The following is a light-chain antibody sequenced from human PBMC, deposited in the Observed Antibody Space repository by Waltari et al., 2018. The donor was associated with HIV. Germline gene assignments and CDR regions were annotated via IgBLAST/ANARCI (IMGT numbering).Light chain of an antibody. Sequence: QSVLTQPPSASGTPGQRVTISCSGSNSNIGTEYVYWYHQLPGAAPRLLIYRDNQRPSVVPDRFSGAKSGTSASLAISGLRSEDESDYYCAAWDDSLGGVMFGGGTKLTVL. V-gene: IGLV1-47*01. J-gene: IGLJ3*02. CDR3: AAWDDSLGGVM. CDR1: NSNIGTEY. CDR2: RDN.